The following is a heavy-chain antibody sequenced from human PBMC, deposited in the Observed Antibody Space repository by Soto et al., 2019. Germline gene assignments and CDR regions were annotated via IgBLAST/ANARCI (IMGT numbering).Heavy chain of an antibody. Sequence: PSETLSLTCTVSGGSISSYFWSWIRQPPGKGPEWIGYIDYSGRTNYNPSLKSRVSISVDTSKNQFSLMLNSVTAADTAMYYCSRDGASSSWHGMDVWGQGTTVTVSS. J-gene: IGHJ6*02. CDR2: IDYSGRT. CDR3: SRDGASSSWHGMDV. V-gene: IGHV4-59*01. D-gene: IGHD6-19*01. CDR1: GGSISSYF.